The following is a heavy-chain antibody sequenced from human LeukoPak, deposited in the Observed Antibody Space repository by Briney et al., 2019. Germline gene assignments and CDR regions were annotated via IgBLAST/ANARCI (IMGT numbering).Heavy chain of an antibody. V-gene: IGHV4-38-2*02. J-gene: IGHJ5*02. Sequence: PSETLSLTCTVSGYSISSGYFWGWIGQPPEKGLEWIGTIYHSGSTYYNASLESRVTISEDTSKNQFSLKLSSVTAADTAVYYCARAYSSSWYFNWFDPWGQGTLVTVSS. CDR3: ARAYSSSWYFNWFDP. D-gene: IGHD6-13*01. CDR2: IYHSGST. CDR1: GYSISSGYF.